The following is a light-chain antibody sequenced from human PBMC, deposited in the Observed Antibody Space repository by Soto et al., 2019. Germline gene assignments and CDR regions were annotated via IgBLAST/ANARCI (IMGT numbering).Light chain of an antibody. J-gene: IGKJ4*01. CDR2: AAS. V-gene: IGKV3-15*01. Sequence: EIVMTQSPATLSVSPGERATLSCRASQSVSSNLAWYQQKPGQAPRLLIYAASTRATGVPARFRGSGSGAQFTLPISSLQSEDFAVYYCQQYNNWPPLTFGGGTKVEIK. CDR1: QSVSSN. CDR3: QQYNNWPPLT.